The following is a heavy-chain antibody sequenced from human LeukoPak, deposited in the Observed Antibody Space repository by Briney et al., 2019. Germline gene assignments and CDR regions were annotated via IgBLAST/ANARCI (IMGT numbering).Heavy chain of an antibody. V-gene: IGHV3-21*01. D-gene: IGHD3-3*01. CDR1: GFTFSSYS. Sequence: PGGSLRLSCAASGFTFSSYSMNWVRQAPGKGLEWVSSISRSSSYIYYADSVKGRFTISRDNAKNSLYLQMNSLRAEDTAVYYCARGLPYYDFWSGYYNLEGLDAFDIWGQGTMVTVSS. J-gene: IGHJ3*02. CDR3: ARGLPYYDFWSGYYNLEGLDAFDI. CDR2: ISRSSSYI.